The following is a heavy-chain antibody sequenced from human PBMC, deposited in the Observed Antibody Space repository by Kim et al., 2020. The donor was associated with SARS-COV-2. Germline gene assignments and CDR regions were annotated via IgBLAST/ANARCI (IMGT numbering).Heavy chain of an antibody. Sequence: GGSLRLSCAASGFTFSSYSMNWVRQAPGKGLEWVSSISSSSSYIYYADSVKGRFTISRDNAKNSLYLQMNSLRAEDTAVYYCARDLDSGFGELLSAYYYYGMDVWGQGTTVTVSS. V-gene: IGHV3-21*01. CDR3: ARDLDSGFGELLSAYYYYGMDV. CDR1: GFTFSSYS. J-gene: IGHJ6*02. CDR2: ISSSSSYI. D-gene: IGHD3-10*01.